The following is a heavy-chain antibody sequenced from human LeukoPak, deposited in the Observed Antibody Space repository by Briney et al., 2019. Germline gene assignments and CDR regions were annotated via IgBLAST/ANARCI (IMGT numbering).Heavy chain of an antibody. D-gene: IGHD1-26*01. CDR2: ISYDGSNK. J-gene: IGHJ4*02. V-gene: IGHV3-30-3*01. Sequence: GRSLRLSCAASGFTFSSYAMHWVRQAPGKGLEWVAVISYDGSNKYYADSVKGRFTISRDNAQNSLFLQMNNLRAEDMAVYYCAREAVGARRDFDFWGQGTLVTVSS. CDR3: AREAVGARRDFDF. CDR1: GFTFSSYA.